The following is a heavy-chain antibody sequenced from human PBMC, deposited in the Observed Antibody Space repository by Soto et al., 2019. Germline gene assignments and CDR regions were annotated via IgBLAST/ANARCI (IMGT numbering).Heavy chain of an antibody. CDR1: GFTFSSYA. J-gene: IGHJ2*01. CDR3: RISKPISDWYCDL. CDR2: ISYDGSNK. D-gene: IGHD2-15*01. V-gene: IGHV3-30-3*01. Sequence: QVQLVESGGGVVQPGRSLRLSCAASGFTFSSYAMHWVRQAPGKGLEWVAVISYDGSNKYYADSVKGRFTISRDNSKNTLYLQMNSLRAEDTAVYYCRISKPISDWYCDLWGRGTLVTVSS.